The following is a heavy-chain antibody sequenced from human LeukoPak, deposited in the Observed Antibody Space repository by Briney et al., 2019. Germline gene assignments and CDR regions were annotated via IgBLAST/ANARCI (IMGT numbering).Heavy chain of an antibody. Sequence: SETLSLTCTVSGGSISSYYWSWIRQPAGKGLEWIGRIYTSGSTNYNPSLKSRVTISVDTSKNQFSLKLSSVTAADTAVYYCARNIAARTDYYYGMDVWGQGTTVTVSS. CDR1: GGSISSYY. CDR2: IYTSGST. V-gene: IGHV4-4*07. D-gene: IGHD6-6*01. CDR3: ARNIAARTDYYYGMDV. J-gene: IGHJ6*02.